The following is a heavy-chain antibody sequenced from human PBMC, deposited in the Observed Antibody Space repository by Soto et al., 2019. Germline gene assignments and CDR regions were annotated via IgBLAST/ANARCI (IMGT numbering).Heavy chain of an antibody. V-gene: IGHV1-3*01. Sequence: ASVKVSCKASGYTFTSYAMHWVRQAPGQRLEWMGWINAGNGNTKYSQKFQGRVTITRDTSASTAYMELSSLRSEDTAVYYCARTARDIVVVVAAIKRYWYFDLWGRGTLVTVSS. J-gene: IGHJ2*01. CDR3: ARTARDIVVVVAAIKRYWYFDL. CDR2: INAGNGNT. CDR1: GYTFTSYA. D-gene: IGHD2-15*01.